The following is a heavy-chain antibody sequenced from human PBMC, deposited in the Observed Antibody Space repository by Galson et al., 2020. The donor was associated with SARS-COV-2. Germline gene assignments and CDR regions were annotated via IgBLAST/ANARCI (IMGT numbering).Heavy chain of an antibody. J-gene: IGHJ6*03. CDR1: GGTFSSYA. D-gene: IGHD1-7*01. CDR2: IIPILGIA. CDR3: ARGSPKLELPFLYYYYYYMDV. Sequence: SVKVSCKASGGTFSSYAISWVRQAPGQGLEWMGGIIPILGIANYAQKFQGRVTITADKSTSTAYMELSSLRSEDTAVYYCARGSPKLELPFLYYYYYYMDVWGKGTTVTVSS. V-gene: IGHV1-69*10.